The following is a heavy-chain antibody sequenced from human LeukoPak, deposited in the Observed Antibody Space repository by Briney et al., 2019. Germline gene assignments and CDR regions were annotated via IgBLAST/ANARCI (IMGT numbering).Heavy chain of an antibody. V-gene: IGHV3-33*06. D-gene: IGHD5-18*01. CDR1: GFTFSSYG. CDR3: AKAKLWSPVH. Sequence: GGSLRLSCAASGFTFSSYGMHWVRQAPGKGLEWVAVIWYDGSNKYHADSVQGRFTISRDNSKNMVYLQMNSLRDEDTAVYYCAKAKLWSPVHWGQGTLVTVSS. J-gene: IGHJ4*02. CDR2: IWYDGSNK.